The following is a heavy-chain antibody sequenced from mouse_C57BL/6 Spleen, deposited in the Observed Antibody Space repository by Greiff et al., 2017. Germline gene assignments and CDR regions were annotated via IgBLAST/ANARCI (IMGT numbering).Heavy chain of an antibody. D-gene: IGHD4-1*01. CDR2: INPSSGYT. Sequence: QVQLKQSGAELAKPGASVKLSCKASGYTFTSYWMHWVKQRPGQGLEWIGYINPSSGYTKYNQKFKDKATLTADKSSSTAYMQLSSLTYEDSAVYYCARSAGTLSYYFDYWCQGTTLTVSS. V-gene: IGHV1-7*01. J-gene: IGHJ2*01. CDR3: ARSAGTLSYYFDY. CDR1: GYTFTSYW.